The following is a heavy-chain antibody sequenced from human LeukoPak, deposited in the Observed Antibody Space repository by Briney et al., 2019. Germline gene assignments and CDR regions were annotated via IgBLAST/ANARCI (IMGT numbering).Heavy chain of an antibody. D-gene: IGHD3-10*01. CDR2: INTDGSTT. J-gene: IGHJ4*02. CDR3: ADFGSGSYCFDY. Sequence: GGSLRLSCAASGFTFSSYWMHWVRQAPGEGLVWVSRINTDGSTTSYADSVKGRFTLSRDNAKNTLYLQMDSLRAEDTAIYYCADFGSGSYCFDYWGQGTLVTVSS. V-gene: IGHV3-74*01. CDR1: GFTFSSYW.